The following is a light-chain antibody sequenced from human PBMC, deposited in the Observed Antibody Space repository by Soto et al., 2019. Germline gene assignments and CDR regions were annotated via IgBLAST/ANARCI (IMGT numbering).Light chain of an antibody. V-gene: IGKV3-15*01. Sequence: EIVMTQSPATLSVSPGERATLSCRASQSVSSNLAWYQQKPGQAPRLLIHGASTRATGIPARFSGSGSGTEFTLTISSLQSEDFAVYYCQQYNSWLWTFGQGTKVEIK. J-gene: IGKJ1*01. CDR3: QQYNSWLWT. CDR2: GAS. CDR1: QSVSSN.